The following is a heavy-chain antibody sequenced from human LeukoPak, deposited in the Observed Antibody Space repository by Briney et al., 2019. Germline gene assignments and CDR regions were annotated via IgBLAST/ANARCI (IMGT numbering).Heavy chain of an antibody. D-gene: IGHD3-3*01. CDR2: IYSGGST. CDR3: ARDWASYYDFWSGLDY. Sequence: GGSLRLSCAASGFTVSSNYMSWVRQAPGKGLEWVSVIYSGGSTYYADSVKGRFTISRDNSKNTLYLQMNSLRAEDTAVYYCARDWASYYDFWSGLDYWGQGTLVTVSS. CDR1: GFTVSSNY. J-gene: IGHJ4*02. V-gene: IGHV3-66*01.